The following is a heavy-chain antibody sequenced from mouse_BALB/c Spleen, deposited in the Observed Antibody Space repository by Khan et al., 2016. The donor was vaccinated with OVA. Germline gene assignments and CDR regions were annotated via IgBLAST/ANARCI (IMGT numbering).Heavy chain of an antibody. J-gene: IGHJ4*01. V-gene: IGHV1S56*01. D-gene: IGHD2-4*01. CDR2: IYPGDGSS. Sequence: QVQLQQSGPELVKPGASVKISCKASGYTFTSYDINWVKQRPGQGLEWIGWIYPGDGSSKYNENFKGKATLTADKSSSTAYMQLSSLASENSAVYFWAREGLRGVAMDYWGQGTSVTVSS. CDR3: AREGLRGVAMDY. CDR1: GYTFTSYD.